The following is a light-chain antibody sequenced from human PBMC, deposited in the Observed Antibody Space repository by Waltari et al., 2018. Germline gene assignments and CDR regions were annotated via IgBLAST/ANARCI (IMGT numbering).Light chain of an antibody. V-gene: IGKV4-1*01. Sequence: DIVMTQSPDSLAVSLGERATINCKSSQSVLYNSNNKNYLAWYQQKPGQPPKLRIYWASTRESGVPDRFSGSGSGTDFTLTGSSLQAEDVAVYYCQQYYTTPFTFGPGTKVDI. CDR1: QSVLYNSNNKNY. J-gene: IGKJ3*01. CDR3: QQYYTTPFT. CDR2: WAS.